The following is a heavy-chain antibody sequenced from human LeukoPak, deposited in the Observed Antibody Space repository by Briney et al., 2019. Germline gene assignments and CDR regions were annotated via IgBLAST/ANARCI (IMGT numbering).Heavy chain of an antibody. CDR2: IKQDGSEK. V-gene: IGHV3-7*01. D-gene: IGHD6-13*01. J-gene: IGHJ4*02. CDR3: ASSRGIAAAGTEGGFDY. CDR1: GFTFSSYW. Sequence: PGGSLRLSCAASGFTFSSYWMSWVRQAPGKGLEWVANIKQDGSEKYYVDSVKGRFTISRDNAKNSLYLQMNSLRAEDTAVYYCASSRGIAAAGTEGGFDYWGQGTLVTVSS.